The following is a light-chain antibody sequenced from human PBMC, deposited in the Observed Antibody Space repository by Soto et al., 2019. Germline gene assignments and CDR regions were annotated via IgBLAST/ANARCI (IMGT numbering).Light chain of an antibody. V-gene: IGKV3-20*01. CDR1: QSVNSNY. CDR3: QNYVGTPIT. Sequence: EIVLTQSPGTLSLSPGERATLSCRASQSVNSNYLAWYQQKPGQTPRLLIYDASIRATGIPDTFSGTGSGTDFTLTISRVETEDCAVYYCQNYVGTPITFGQGTRLEIK. J-gene: IGKJ5*01. CDR2: DAS.